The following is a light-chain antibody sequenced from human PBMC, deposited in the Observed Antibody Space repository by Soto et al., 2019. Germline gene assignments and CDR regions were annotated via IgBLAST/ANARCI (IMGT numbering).Light chain of an antibody. CDR1: NSDVGDYNY. CDR3: SSYTRSSTVI. Sequence: QSVLTQPASVSGSPGQSITISCAGTNSDVGDYNYVSWYQHHPGKAPKLIIHEVSNRPSGVSNRFSGSKSGNTASLTISGLQTEDEADYYCSSYTRSSTVIFGGGTK. V-gene: IGLV2-14*01. J-gene: IGLJ2*01. CDR2: EVS.